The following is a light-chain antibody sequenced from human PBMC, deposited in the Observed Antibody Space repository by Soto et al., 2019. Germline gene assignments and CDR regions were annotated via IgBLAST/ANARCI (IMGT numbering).Light chain of an antibody. Sequence: EIVLTQSPGTLSLSPGERATLSCRASQSVSSSYLAWYQQKPGQAPRLLIYGASSRATGIPDRFSGSGSGTDFTLTISTLEPEDFGVYYCQQYGSSRPYTFGQGTKLEIK. CDR3: QQYGSSRPYT. CDR2: GAS. V-gene: IGKV3-20*01. CDR1: QSVSSSY. J-gene: IGKJ2*01.